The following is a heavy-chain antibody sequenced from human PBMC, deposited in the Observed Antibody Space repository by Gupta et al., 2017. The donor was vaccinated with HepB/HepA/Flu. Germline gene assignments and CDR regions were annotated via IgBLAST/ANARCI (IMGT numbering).Heavy chain of an antibody. D-gene: IGHD5-18*01. CDR1: EFTFSDYY. Sequence: QVQLVESGGGLVKPGGSLRFPCAASEFTFSDYYMTWIRQAPGKGLEWVSYISSSGSTTYYADSVKGRFTISRDNAKNSLYLQMNSLRVEDTAVYYCARGGYSYGNYYYYYYMDVWGKGTTVTVSS. CDR2: ISSSGSTT. CDR3: ARGGYSYGNYYYYYYMDV. V-gene: IGHV3-11*04. J-gene: IGHJ6*03.